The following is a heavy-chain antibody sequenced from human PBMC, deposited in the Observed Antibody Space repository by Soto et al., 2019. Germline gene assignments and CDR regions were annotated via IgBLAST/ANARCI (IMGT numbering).Heavy chain of an antibody. V-gene: IGHV1-69*13. D-gene: IGHD3-22*01. Sequence: SVKGSCKASGGTFGSYAISWVRQAPGQGLEWMGGIIPIFGTANYAQKFQGRVTITADESTSTAYMELSSLRSEDTAVYYCASHDPQTYYYDSSGLYGMDVWGQGPTVTVSS. J-gene: IGHJ6*02. CDR2: IIPIFGTA. CDR3: ASHDPQTYYYDSSGLYGMDV. CDR1: GGTFGSYA.